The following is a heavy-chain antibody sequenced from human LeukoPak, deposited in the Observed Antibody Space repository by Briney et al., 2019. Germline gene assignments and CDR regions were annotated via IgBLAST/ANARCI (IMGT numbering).Heavy chain of an antibody. CDR2: ISYDGSNK. J-gene: IGHJ4*02. CDR3: ARSVGSSGYYHY. Sequence: PGGSLRLSCAASGFTFSSYAMHWVRQAPGKGLEWVAVISYDGSNKYYADSVKGRFTISRDNSKNTLYLQMNSLRAEDTAVYYCARSVGSSGYYHYWGQGTLVTVSS. V-gene: IGHV3-30*14. D-gene: IGHD3-22*01. CDR1: GFTFSSYA.